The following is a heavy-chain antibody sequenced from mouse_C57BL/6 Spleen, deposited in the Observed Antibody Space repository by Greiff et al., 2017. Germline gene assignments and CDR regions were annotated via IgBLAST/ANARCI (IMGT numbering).Heavy chain of an antibody. CDR3: ARFHGYFDY. CDR2: IDPSDSYT. CDR1: GYTFTSYW. Sequence: QVQLQQPGAELVKPGASVKLSCKASGYTFTSYWMQWVKQRPGQGLEWIGEIDPSDSYTNYNQKFKGKAKLTVATSSSTAYMQLSSLTSEDSAVYYCARFHGYFDYWGQGTTLTVSS. V-gene: IGHV1-50*01. J-gene: IGHJ2*01.